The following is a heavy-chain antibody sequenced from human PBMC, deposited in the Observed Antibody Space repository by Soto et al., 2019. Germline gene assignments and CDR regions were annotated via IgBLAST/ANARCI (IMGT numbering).Heavy chain of an antibody. V-gene: IGHV1-69*02. CDR1: GGTFSSYT. D-gene: IGHD2-15*01. CDR2: IIPILGIA. CDR3: ASAPPRYCSGGSCYSASDY. Sequence: SVKVSCKASGGTFSSYTISWVRQAPGQGLEWMGRIIPILGIANYAQKFQGRVTITADKSTSTAYMELSSLRSEDTAVYYCASAPPRYCSGGSCYSASDYWGQGTLVTVSS. J-gene: IGHJ4*02.